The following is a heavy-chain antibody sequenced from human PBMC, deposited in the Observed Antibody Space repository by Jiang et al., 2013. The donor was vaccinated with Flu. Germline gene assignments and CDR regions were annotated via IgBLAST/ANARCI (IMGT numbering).Heavy chain of an antibody. CDR2: MSGSGSTT. Sequence: SGGGLVQPGGSLRLSCAASGFTFDSHAMSWVRQAPGKGLEWVSGMSGSGSTTYYADFVKGRFTISRDNSKNTLYLQMNSLRGEDTAVYYCTKNRGFLGSGSYSDYWGQGTLVTVSS. D-gene: IGHD3-10*01. CDR3: TKNRGFLGSGSYSDY. V-gene: IGHV3-23*01. CDR1: GFTFDSHA. J-gene: IGHJ4*02.